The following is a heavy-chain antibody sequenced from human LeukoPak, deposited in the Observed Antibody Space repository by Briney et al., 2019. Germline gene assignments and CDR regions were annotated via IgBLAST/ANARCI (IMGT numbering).Heavy chain of an antibody. J-gene: IGHJ4*02. CDR1: GGTFSSYA. CDR2: IIPIFGTA. D-gene: IGHD3-10*01. V-gene: IGHV1-69*05. CDR3: ASQISRMVRGVTEDY. Sequence: SVKVSCKASGGTFSSYAISWVRQAPGQGLEWMGRIIPIFGTANYAQKFQGRVTITTDESTSTAYMELSSLRSEDTAVYYCASQISRMVRGVTEDYWGQGTLVTVSS.